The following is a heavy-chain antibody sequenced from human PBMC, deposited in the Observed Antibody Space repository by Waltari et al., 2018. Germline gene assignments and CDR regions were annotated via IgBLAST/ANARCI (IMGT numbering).Heavy chain of an antibody. V-gene: IGHV4-39*07. CDR1: GGYISSSSYY. Sequence: QLQLQESGPGLVKPSETLSLTCTVSGGYISSSSYYWGWIRQPPGKGLEWIGSIYYSGSTYYNPSLKSRVTISVDTSKNQFSLKLSSVTAADTTVYYCARGHLYYDFWSGYYDYWGQGTLVTVSS. CDR2: IYYSGST. J-gene: IGHJ4*02. CDR3: ARGHLYYDFWSGYYDY. D-gene: IGHD3-3*01.